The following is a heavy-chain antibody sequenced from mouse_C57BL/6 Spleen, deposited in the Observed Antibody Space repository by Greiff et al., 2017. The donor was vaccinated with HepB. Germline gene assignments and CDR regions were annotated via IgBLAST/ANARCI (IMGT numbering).Heavy chain of an antibody. D-gene: IGHD1-1*01. J-gene: IGHJ1*03. CDR1: GFTFSDYG. Sequence: EVNVVESGGGLVKPGGSLKLSCAASGFTFSDYGMHWVRQAPEKGLEWVAYISSGSSTIYYADTVKGRFTISRDNAKNTLFLQMTSLRSEDTAMYYCARPLGYGSSYEYFDVWGTGTTVTVSS. CDR2: ISSGSSTI. CDR3: ARPLGYGSSYEYFDV. V-gene: IGHV5-17*01.